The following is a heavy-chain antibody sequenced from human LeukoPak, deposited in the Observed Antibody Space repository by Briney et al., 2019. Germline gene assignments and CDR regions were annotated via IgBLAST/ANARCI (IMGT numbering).Heavy chain of an antibody. CDR1: GGSISSYY. D-gene: IGHD5-18*01. CDR2: IYYSGST. CDR3: ARGVDTAIVIFDY. Sequence: SSETLSLTCTASGGSISSYYWSWIRQPPGEGLEWMGYIYYSGSTNYNPSLKSRVTISVDTSKNQFSLKLSSVSAADTAVYYCARGVDTAIVIFDYWGQGTLVTVSS. V-gene: IGHV4-59*01. J-gene: IGHJ4*02.